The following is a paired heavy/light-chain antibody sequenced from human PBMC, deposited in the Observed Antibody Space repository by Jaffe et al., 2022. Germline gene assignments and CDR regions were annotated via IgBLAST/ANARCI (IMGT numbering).Heavy chain of an antibody. CDR1: GFTFSSYV. Sequence: DVQLLESGGGLVQPGGSLRLSCAASGFTFSSYVMRWVRQAPGKGLEWVSSITGSGASTYYADSVKGRFTISRDNSENTLYLQMNGLRAEDTAVYYCAKDSEDGSGANGYWGQGTLVTVSS. J-gene: IGHJ4*02. D-gene: IGHD3-22*01. CDR3: AKDSEDGSGANGY. V-gene: IGHV3-23*01. CDR2: ITGSGAST.
Light chain of an antibody. J-gene: IGKJ1*01. CDR1: QSISTY. Sequence: DIQMTQSPSSLSASVGDRVTITCRASQSISTYLNWYQQRPGKAPKLLIFAASNLQSGVPSSFSGSGSGTDFTLTISSLQPEDFATYYCEQTYISPGTFGQGTKVEIK. CDR2: AAS. V-gene: IGKV1-39*01. CDR3: EQTYISPGT.